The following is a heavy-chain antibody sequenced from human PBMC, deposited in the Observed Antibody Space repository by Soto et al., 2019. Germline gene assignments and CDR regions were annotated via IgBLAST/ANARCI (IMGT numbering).Heavy chain of an antibody. CDR3: ARLVVVAATVAFDY. CDR1: GFTFSSYS. CDR2: ISSSSSYI. Sequence: EVQLVESGGGLVKPGGSLRLSCAASGFTFSSYSMNWVRQAPGKGLEWVSSISSSSSYIYYADSVKGRFTISRDHAKNSLYVQMNSLRAEDTAVYYCARLVVVAATVAFDYWGQGTLVTVSS. V-gene: IGHV3-21*01. J-gene: IGHJ4*02. D-gene: IGHD2-15*01.